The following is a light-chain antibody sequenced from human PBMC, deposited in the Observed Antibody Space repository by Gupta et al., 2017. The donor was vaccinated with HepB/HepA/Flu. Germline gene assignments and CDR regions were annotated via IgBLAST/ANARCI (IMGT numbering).Light chain of an antibody. CDR2: GKN. CDR1: SLRSYY. V-gene: IGLV3-19*01. J-gene: IGLJ1*01. Sequence: SSELTQDPAVSVALGQTVRITCQGDSLRSYYASWYQQKPGQAPVLVIYGKNSRPSGIPDRFSGSSSGTTASLTITGAQAEEEADYYCNSRDSSGNHLVFGTGTKVTVL. CDR3: NSRDSSGNHLV.